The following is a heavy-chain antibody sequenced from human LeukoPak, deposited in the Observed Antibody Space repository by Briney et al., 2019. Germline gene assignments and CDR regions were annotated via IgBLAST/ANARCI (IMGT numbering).Heavy chain of an antibody. CDR3: ARDRVVAATLYYYGMDV. V-gene: IGHV4-31*03. CDR2: IYYSGST. Sequence: PSETLSLTCTVSGGSISSGGYYWSWIRQHPGKGLEWIGYIYYSGSTYYNPSLKSRVTISVDTSKNQCSLKLSSVTAADTAVYYCARDRVVAATLYYYGMDVWGKGTTVAVSS. D-gene: IGHD2-15*01. CDR1: GGSISSGGYY. J-gene: IGHJ6*04.